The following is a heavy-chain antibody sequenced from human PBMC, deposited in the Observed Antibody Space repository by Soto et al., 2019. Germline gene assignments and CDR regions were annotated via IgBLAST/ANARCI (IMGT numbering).Heavy chain of an antibody. V-gene: IGHV3-13*01. CDR2: IDTAGDT. D-gene: IGHD3-3*01. CDR1: GFSFTLYD. Sequence: EVQLVESGGGLVQPGGSLRLSCAASGFSFTLYDMHWVRQGSGGSLEWVSGIDTAGDTYYPGSVKGRFTISRENAKNSLYLQMNSLRAEDTAVYFCGRDDFWSSYDRYGMDVWGQGTTVTVSS. CDR3: GRDDFWSSYDRYGMDV. J-gene: IGHJ6*02.